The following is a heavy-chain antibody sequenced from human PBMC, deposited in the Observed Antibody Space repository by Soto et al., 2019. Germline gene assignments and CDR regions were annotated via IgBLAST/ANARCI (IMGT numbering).Heavy chain of an antibody. V-gene: IGHV4-34*01. CDR1: GGSFSVYC. CDR3: ASWIAAAGTEWFDP. D-gene: IGHD6-13*01. Sequence: SETLSLTCAVYGGSFSVYCWSWIRQPPGKGLEWIGEINHSGSTNYNPSLKSRVTISVDTSKNQFSLKLSSVTAADTAVYYCASWIAAAGTEWFDPWGQGTLVTVSS. CDR2: INHSGST. J-gene: IGHJ5*02.